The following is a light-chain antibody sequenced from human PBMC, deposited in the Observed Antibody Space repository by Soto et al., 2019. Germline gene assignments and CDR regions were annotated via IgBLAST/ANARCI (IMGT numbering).Light chain of an antibody. CDR1: RSINSRD. Sequence: EIVLTQSPGTLSLSPGERATLSCRASRSINSRDLAWYQQKPGQAPRLLIYGASSRATGIPDRFSGSGSGTDFTLTISRLEPEDFAVYHCHQYGYSPNTFGQGTKLEIK. CDR3: HQYGYSPNT. V-gene: IGKV3-20*01. CDR2: GAS. J-gene: IGKJ2*01.